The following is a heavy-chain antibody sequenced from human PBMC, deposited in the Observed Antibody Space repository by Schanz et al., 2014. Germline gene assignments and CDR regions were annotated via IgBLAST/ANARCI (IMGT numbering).Heavy chain of an antibody. CDR1: GFTFRGYA. CDR3: AKDAENTAMITDYFDY. CDR2: ISGSGGNT. Sequence: EVQLLESRGGLVQPGGSLRLSCAASGFTFRGYAMSWVRQAPGRGLEWVSIISGSGGNTYYADAVRGRFTISRDNSKTTVYLQMNSLRAEDTAVYYCAKDAENTAMITDYFDYWGQGTLVTVSS. D-gene: IGHD5-18*01. V-gene: IGHV3-23*01. J-gene: IGHJ4*02.